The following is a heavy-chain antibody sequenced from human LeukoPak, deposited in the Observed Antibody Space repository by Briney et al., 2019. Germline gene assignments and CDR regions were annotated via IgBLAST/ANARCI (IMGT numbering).Heavy chain of an antibody. CDR2: INWNGGST. CDR3: GRDIAAAGPYYFDY. J-gene: IGHJ4*02. D-gene: IGHD6-13*01. CDR1: GFTFDDYG. Sequence: GGSLRLSCAASGFTFDDYGMNWVRQAPGKGLEWVSGINWNGGSTAYADSVKGRFTISRDNAKNSLYLQMSSLRAEDTAFYYCGRDIAAAGPYYFDYWGQGTLVTVSS. V-gene: IGHV3-20*04.